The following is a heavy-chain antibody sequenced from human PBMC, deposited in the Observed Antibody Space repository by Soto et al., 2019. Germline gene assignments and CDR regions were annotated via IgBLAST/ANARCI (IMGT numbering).Heavy chain of an antibody. Sequence: GGPLRLSLAASGLTFSGSAMHWVPQASGKGLEWVGRMRSKANSYDTADAASGKGRFSIARDDAKSTAYLQMNSLKTEDTAVYYCTRLGIPDFRDGEEAAGTLWGQGTLVTVSS. D-gene: IGHD6-13*01. CDR2: MRSKANSYDT. V-gene: IGHV3-73*01. CDR3: TRLGIPDFRDGEEAAGTL. CDR1: GLTFSGSA. J-gene: IGHJ4*02.